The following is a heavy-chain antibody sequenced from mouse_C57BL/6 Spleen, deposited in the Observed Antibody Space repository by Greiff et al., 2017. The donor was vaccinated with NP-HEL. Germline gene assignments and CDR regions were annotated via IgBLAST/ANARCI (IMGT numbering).Heavy chain of an antibody. CDR2: ISYDGSN. Sequence: EVQLQESGPGLVKPSQSLSLTCSVTGYSITSGYYWNWIRQFPGNKLEWMGYISYDGSNNYNPSLKNRISITRDTSKNQFFLKLNSVTTEDTATYYCASSSITTVVEGYFDVWGTGTTVTVSS. J-gene: IGHJ1*03. D-gene: IGHD1-1*01. CDR1: GYSITSGYY. V-gene: IGHV3-6*01. CDR3: ASSSITTVVEGYFDV.